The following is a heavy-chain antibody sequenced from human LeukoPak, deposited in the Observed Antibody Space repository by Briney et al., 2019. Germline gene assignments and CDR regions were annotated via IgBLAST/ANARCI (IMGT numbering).Heavy chain of an antibody. D-gene: IGHD5-12*01. J-gene: IGHJ6*02. CDR2: ISYDGSNK. V-gene: IGHV3-30*18. CDR1: GFTFSSYG. CDR3: AKDIVATSRYYYYGMDV. Sequence: GGSLRVSCAASGFTFSSYGMHWVRQAPGKGLEWVAVISYDGSNKYYADSVKGRFTISRDNSKNTLYLQMNSLRAEDTAVYYCAKDIVATSRYYYYGMDVWGQGTTVTVSS.